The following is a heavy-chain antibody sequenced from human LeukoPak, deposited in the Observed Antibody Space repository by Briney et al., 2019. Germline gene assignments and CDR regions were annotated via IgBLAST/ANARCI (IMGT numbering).Heavy chain of an antibody. J-gene: IGHJ4*02. V-gene: IGHV3-74*01. CDR2: SNSDGSST. CDR1: GFTFSSYW. CDR3: ARVGSGYDTFDY. Sequence: GSLRLSCAASGFTFSSYWMHWVRQAPGKGLVWVPRSNSDGSSTTYADSVKGRFTISRDNAKNTLYLQMNSLRAEDTAVYYCARVGSGYDTFDYWGQGTLVTVSS. D-gene: IGHD5-12*01.